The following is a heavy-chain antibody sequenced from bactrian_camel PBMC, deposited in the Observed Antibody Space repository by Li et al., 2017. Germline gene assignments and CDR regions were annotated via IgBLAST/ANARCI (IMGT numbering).Heavy chain of an antibody. CDR1: GVDWSSLC. CDR2: VASDGTT. V-gene: IGHV3S53*01. Sequence: GGSLRLSCAVAGVDWSSLCMGWFRQAPGKGREGVVSVASDGTTTYGDSVKGRFTFSRDNLKNTLYLQMNNLKSEDTAMYYCAADGNRPCMGWPAFEYDILGQGTQVTVS. J-gene: IGHJ4*01. D-gene: IGHD3*01.